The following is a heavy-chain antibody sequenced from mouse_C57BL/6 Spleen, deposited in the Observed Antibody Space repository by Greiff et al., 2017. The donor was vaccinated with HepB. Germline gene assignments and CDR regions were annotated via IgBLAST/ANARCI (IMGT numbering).Heavy chain of an antibody. D-gene: IGHD2-5*01. CDR2: INPNNGGT. Sequence: DVQLQESGPELVKPGASVKMSCKASGYTFTDYNMHWVKQSHGKSLEWIGYINPNNGGTSYNQKFKGKATLTVNKSSSTAYMELRSLTSEDSAVYYCARGDYSNYVDYWGQGTTLTVSS. CDR1: GYTFTDYN. CDR3: ARGDYSNYVDY. J-gene: IGHJ2*01. V-gene: IGHV1-22*01.